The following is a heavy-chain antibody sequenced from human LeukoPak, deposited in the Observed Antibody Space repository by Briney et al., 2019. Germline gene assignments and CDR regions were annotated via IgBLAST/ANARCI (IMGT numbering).Heavy chain of an antibody. D-gene: IGHD3-3*02. CDR2: IYTSGST. J-gene: IGHJ6*03. V-gene: IGHV4-61*02. CDR3: ARSHFRPSGYYYMDV. Sequence: PSETLSLTCTVPGGSISSGSYYWSWIRQPAGKGLEWIGRIYTSGSTNYNPSLKSRVTISVDTSKNQFSLKLSSVTAADTAVYYCARSHFRPSGYYYMDVWGKGATVTVSS. CDR1: GGSISSGSYY.